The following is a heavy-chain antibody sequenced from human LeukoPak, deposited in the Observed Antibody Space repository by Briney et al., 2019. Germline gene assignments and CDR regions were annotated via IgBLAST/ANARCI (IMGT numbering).Heavy chain of an antibody. J-gene: IGHJ4*02. CDR3: ARDTYYYDSSGYFDY. V-gene: IGHV1-18*01. Sequence: ASVKVSCKASGGTFSSYAISWVRQAPGQGLEWMGWISAYNGNTNYAQKLQGRVTMTTDTSTSTAYMELRSLRSDDTAVYYCARDTYYYDSSGYFDYWGQGTPVTVSS. D-gene: IGHD3-22*01. CDR1: GGTFSSYA. CDR2: ISAYNGNT.